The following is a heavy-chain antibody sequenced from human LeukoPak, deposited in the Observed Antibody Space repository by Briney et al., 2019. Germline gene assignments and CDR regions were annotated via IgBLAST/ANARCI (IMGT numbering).Heavy chain of an antibody. CDR2: ISSSSSYI. CDR1: GFTFDDYA. V-gene: IGHV3-21*01. D-gene: IGHD3-16*01. J-gene: IGHJ4*02. Sequence: GGSLRLSCAASGFTFDDYAMNWVRQAPGKGLEWVSSISSSSSYIYYADSVKGRFTISRDNAKNSLYLQMNSLRAEDTAVYYCARGRGGSYLDYWGQGTLVTVSS. CDR3: ARGRGGSYLDY.